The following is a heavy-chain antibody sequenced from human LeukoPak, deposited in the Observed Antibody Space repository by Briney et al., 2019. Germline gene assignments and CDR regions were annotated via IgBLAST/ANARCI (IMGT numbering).Heavy chain of an antibody. CDR1: GFTFSSYS. CDR2: ISSSSSYI. D-gene: IGHD3-10*01. CDR3: GKDRSHYGSGSAFDY. J-gene: IGHJ4*02. Sequence: PGGSLRLSCAASGFTFSSYSMNWVRQAPGKGLEWVSSISSSSSYIYYADSVKGRFTISRDDSKNTLYLQMNSLRAEDTAVYYCGKDRSHYGSGSAFDYWGQGTLVTVSS. V-gene: IGHV3-21*01.